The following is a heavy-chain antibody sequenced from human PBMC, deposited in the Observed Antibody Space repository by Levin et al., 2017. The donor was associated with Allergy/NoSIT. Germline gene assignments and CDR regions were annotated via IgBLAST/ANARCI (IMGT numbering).Heavy chain of an antibody. Sequence: PGGSLRLSCSASGFTFSSYAMHWVRQAPGKGLEYVSAISSNGGSTYYADSVKGRFTISRDNSKNTLYLQMSSLRAEDTAVYYCVKESTGSGSDGFYYYDYYMDVWGKGTTVTVSS. CDR2: ISSNGGST. J-gene: IGHJ6*03. CDR3: VKESTGSGSDGFYYYDYYMDV. D-gene: IGHD3-10*01. V-gene: IGHV3-64D*06. CDR1: GFTFSSYA.